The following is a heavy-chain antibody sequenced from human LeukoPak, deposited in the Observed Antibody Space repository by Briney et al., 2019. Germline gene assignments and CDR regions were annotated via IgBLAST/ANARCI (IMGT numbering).Heavy chain of an antibody. D-gene: IGHD2-2*01. Sequence: PGGSLGLSCAASGFTFRSYAMHWVRQAPGKGLEWVAVILYDGSNQYYADSVKGRFTISRDNSKNTLYLQMNSLRPEDTAVYYCAKRPDDYSYGMGVWGQGTTVTVSS. V-gene: IGHV3-30-3*01. CDR1: GFTFRSYA. CDR2: ILYDGSNQ. CDR3: AKRPDDYSYGMGV. J-gene: IGHJ6*02.